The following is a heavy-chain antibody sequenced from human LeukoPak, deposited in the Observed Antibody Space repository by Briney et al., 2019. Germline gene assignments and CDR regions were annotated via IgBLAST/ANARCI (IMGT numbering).Heavy chain of an antibody. V-gene: IGHV1-2*02. CDR2: INPSSGGT. D-gene: IGHD2-15*01. J-gene: IGHJ6*03. CDR3: ARGVVAATFYYYMDV. CDR1: GYTFTGYY. Sequence: ASVKVSCKPSGYTFTGYYIHWVRQAPGQGLEWMGRINPSSGGTNYPQNFQGRVTMTRDTSLSTAYMEVSGLRSDDTAAYYCARGVVAATFYYYMDVWGKGTTVTVSS.